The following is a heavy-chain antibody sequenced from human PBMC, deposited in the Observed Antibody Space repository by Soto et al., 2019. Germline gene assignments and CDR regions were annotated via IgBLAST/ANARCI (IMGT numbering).Heavy chain of an antibody. D-gene: IGHD5-18*01. CDR2: MSYDGSNK. Sequence: QVQLVESGGGVVQPGRSLRLSCAASGFTFSSYPMHWVRQAPGKGLEWVALMSYDGSNKYYADSVKGRFTISRDNSKNTLYLQMNSLRPEDTAVYYCARWNVQHDSYGYFWGQGTLFTVSS. CDR1: GFTFSSYP. J-gene: IGHJ4*02. V-gene: IGHV3-30-3*01. CDR3: ARWNVQHDSYGYF.